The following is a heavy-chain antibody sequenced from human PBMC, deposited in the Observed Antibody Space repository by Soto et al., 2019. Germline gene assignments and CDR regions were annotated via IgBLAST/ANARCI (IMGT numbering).Heavy chain of an antibody. D-gene: IGHD5-12*01. J-gene: IGHJ5*02. CDR2: INHSGST. CDR1: GGSFSGYY. Sequence: PSETLSLTCAVYGGSFSGYYWSWIRQPPGRGLEWIGEINHSGSTNYNPSLKSRVTISVDTSKNQFSLKLSSVTAADTAVYYCARDRGYSGFKPTSWFDPWGQGTLVTVSS. CDR3: ARDRGYSGFKPTSWFDP. V-gene: IGHV4-34*01.